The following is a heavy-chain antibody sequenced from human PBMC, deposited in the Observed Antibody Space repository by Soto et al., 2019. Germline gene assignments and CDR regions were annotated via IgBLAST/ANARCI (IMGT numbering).Heavy chain of an antibody. CDR3: AKDPNYDFWSGFSAVYFDY. Sequence: EVHLLQSGGGLVQPGGSLRLSCAASGFSFSSFALSWVRQSPGKGLEWVAAVSGRGGDTYYANSVKGRFTISRDNSQNTLFLQMNSLRAEDSAIHYCAKDPNYDFWSGFSAVYFDYWGQGTLVTVSS. CDR1: GFSFSSFA. J-gene: IGHJ4*02. CDR2: VSGRGGDT. V-gene: IGHV3-23*01. D-gene: IGHD3-3*01.